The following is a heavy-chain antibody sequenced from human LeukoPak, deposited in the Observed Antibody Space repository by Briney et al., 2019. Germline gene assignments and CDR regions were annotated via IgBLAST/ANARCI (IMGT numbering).Heavy chain of an antibody. CDR3: ARLVGSSWYSDY. CDR2: INHSGST. CDR1: GGSFSGYY. V-gene: IGHV4-34*01. J-gene: IGHJ4*02. Sequence: SETLSLTCAVYGGSFSGYYWSWIRQPPGKGLEWIGEINHSGSTNYNPSLKSRVTISVDTSKNQFSLKLSSVTAADTAVYYCARLVGSSWYSDYWGQGTLVTVSS. D-gene: IGHD6-13*01.